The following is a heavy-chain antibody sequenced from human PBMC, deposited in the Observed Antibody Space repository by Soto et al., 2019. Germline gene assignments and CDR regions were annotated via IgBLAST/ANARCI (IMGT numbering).Heavy chain of an antibody. V-gene: IGHV4-39*02. Sequence: QLQLQESGPGLVKPSETLSLTCTVSGGYIRSSSYYWGWIRQSPGKGLEWIGSMDYTESSYYNSSLKSRVTISVDTSKNQFSLRLSSVTAADTSMYYCTRDRIVVPIDYWGQGTLVTVS. J-gene: IGHJ4*02. CDR1: GGYIRSSSYY. CDR2: MDYTESS. D-gene: IGHD2-2*01. CDR3: TRDRIVVPIDY.